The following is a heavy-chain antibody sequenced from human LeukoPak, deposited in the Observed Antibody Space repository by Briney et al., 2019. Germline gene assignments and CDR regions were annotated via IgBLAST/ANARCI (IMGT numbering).Heavy chain of an antibody. CDR2: INPNSGGT. CDR1: GYTFTGYY. CDR3: ARDRVPYYDSSGYRGDY. J-gene: IGHJ4*02. Sequence: ASVKVSCKXSGYTFTGYYMHWVRQAPGQGLEWMGWINPNSGGTNYAQKFQGRVTMTRDTSISTAYMELSRLRSDDTAVYYCARDRVPYYDSSGYRGDYWGQGTLVTVSS. D-gene: IGHD3-22*01. V-gene: IGHV1-2*02.